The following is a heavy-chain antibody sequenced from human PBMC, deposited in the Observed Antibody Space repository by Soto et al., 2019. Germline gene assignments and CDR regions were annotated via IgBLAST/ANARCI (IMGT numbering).Heavy chain of an antibody. Sequence: QITLKESGPTLVKPTQTLTLTCSYSGFSLTTSGASVAWMRQYPGKVPEWLALIFWDDDRRYSPSLRTRLTITKDAPRNQVVLTMTNMDPVDTATYYCAHRVNFGSVGAQFCDHWGQGILVTVSS. CDR3: AHRVNFGSVGAQFCDH. D-gene: IGHD3-16*01. J-gene: IGHJ4*02. CDR2: IFWDDDR. CDR1: GFSLTTSGAS. V-gene: IGHV2-5*02.